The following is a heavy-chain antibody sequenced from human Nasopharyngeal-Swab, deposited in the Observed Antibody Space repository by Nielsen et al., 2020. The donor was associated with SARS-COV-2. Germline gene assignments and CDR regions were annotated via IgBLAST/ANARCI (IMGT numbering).Heavy chain of an antibody. Sequence: GGSLRLSCAASSSTFSSYALHWVRQAPGKGLEWVAVISYAGSSESYADSVKGRFTISRDNFKDTLYLQMDSLRPEDTAVYYCAREVPYSGHDDAFDIGGQGTMVTVSA. V-gene: IGHV3-30*04. CDR2: ISYAGSSE. CDR1: SSTFSSYA. J-gene: IGHJ3*02. CDR3: AREVPYSGHDDAFDI. D-gene: IGHD5-12*01.